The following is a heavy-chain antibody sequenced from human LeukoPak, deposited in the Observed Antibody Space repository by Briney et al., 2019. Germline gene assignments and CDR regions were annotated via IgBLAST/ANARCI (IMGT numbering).Heavy chain of an antibody. Sequence: SQTLSLTCAISGDSVSTKKAAWNWIRQSPSRGLEWLGRTYYMSKWSSEYATSVKSRISFNPDISKNQISLQLNSVTPEDTAVYYCAREAFVVRGSNYYYYMDVWGTGTTVTVSS. J-gene: IGHJ6*03. CDR2: TYYMSKWSS. CDR3: AREAFVVRGSNYYYYMDV. D-gene: IGHD2-21*01. V-gene: IGHV6-1*01. CDR1: GDSVSTKKAA.